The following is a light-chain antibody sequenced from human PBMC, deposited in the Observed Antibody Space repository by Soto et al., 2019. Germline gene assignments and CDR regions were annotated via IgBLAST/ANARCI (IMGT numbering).Light chain of an antibody. CDR1: QSISSW. CDR3: QLYNSYSPWT. J-gene: IGKJ1*01. V-gene: IGKV1-5*01. Sequence: DIQMTQSPSTLSASVGDRVTITCRASQSISSWLAWYQQKPGKAPKLLIYDASSFESGVPSRFSGSGSGTEFTLTTSSLLPDDFATYYCQLYNSYSPWTYGQGPKGDIK. CDR2: DAS.